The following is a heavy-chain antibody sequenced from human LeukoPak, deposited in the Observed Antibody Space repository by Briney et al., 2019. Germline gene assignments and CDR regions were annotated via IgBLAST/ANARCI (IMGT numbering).Heavy chain of an antibody. V-gene: IGHV3-53*04. J-gene: IGHJ4*02. Sequence: GGSLRLSCAASGFTVSSNYMSWVRQAPGKGLEWVSVIYSGGSTYYADSVKGRFTIPRHNSKNTLYLKMNSLRAEDTAVYYCARGGSGSYGDYWGQGTLVTVSS. CDR2: IYSGGST. CDR3: ARGGSGSYGDY. CDR1: GFTVSSNY. D-gene: IGHD1-26*01.